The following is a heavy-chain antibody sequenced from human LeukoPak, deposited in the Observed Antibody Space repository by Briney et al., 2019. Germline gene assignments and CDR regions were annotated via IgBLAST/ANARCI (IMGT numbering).Heavy chain of an antibody. D-gene: IGHD3/OR15-3a*01. CDR2: INLDGTEE. CDR3: ASGRHDFLH. V-gene: IGHV3-7*01. CDR1: GFVFSTYW. J-gene: IGHJ4*02. Sequence: GSLRLSCAASGFVFSTYWMTWVRQAPGKGLEWVANINLDGTEEHYVDSSLKGRFTISRDNAKNSLYLQMTSLRVEDTAVYYCASGRHDFLHWGQGTLVTVSS.